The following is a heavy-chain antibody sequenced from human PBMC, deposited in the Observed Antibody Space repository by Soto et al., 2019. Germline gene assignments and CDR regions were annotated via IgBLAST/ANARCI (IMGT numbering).Heavy chain of an antibody. V-gene: IGHV4-39*01. J-gene: IGHJ5*02. CDR3: GTESNGDNHWFDP. D-gene: IGHD4-17*01. CDR1: GGSITSRNHY. CDR2: VFYTGTT. Sequence: QLQLQESGPGLVKPSETLSLTCTVSGGSITSRNHYWGWIRQPPGKGLEWIGGVFYTGTTYYNPSLKSRVTISVDTSQNQSSLKLNSVTAADTAVYYCGTESNGDNHWFDPWGQGSLVTVSS.